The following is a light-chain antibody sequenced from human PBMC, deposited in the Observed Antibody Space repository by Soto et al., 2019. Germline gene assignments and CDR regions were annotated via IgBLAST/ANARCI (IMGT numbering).Light chain of an antibody. J-gene: IGKJ2*01. CDR3: QQYGSSPVT. V-gene: IGKV3-20*01. CDR2: HAS. Sequence: EIVLTQSPGTLSLSPGERATLSCRASQGVSNSYLAWYQQKPGQAPRLLIYHASSRATGIPDRFSGGGSGTDFTLTIGRLEPEDFAVYYCQQYGSSPVTFGQGTKLEIK. CDR1: QGVSNSY.